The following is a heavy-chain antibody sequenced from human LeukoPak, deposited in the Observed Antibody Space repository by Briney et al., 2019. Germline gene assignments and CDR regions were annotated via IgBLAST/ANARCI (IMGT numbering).Heavy chain of an antibody. V-gene: IGHV3-21*01. CDR1: GFTFSSYS. J-gene: IGHJ6*03. D-gene: IGHD2-8*01. CDR3: AKDGGPRFGVGYYYMDV. Sequence: GGSLRLSCAASGFTFSSYSMNWVRQAPGKGLKWVSSISSSSSYIYYADSVKGRFTISRDNAKNSLYLQMNSLRVEDTAVYNCAKDGGPRFGVGYYYMDVWGKGTTVTVSS. CDR2: ISSSSSYI.